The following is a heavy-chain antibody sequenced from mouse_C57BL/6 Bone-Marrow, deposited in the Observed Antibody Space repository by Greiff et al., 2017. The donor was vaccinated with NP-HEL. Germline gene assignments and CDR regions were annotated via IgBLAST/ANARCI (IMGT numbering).Heavy chain of an antibody. Sequence: QVQLQQPGAELVRPGSSVKLSFKASGYTFTSYWMHWVKQRPIQGLEWIGNIDPSDSETHYNQKFKDKATLTVDKSSSTAYMQLSSLTSEDSAVYYCARDGGSSFFWYFDVWGTGTTVTVSS. CDR2: IDPSDSET. CDR1: GYTFTSYW. J-gene: IGHJ1*03. CDR3: ARDGGSSFFWYFDV. D-gene: IGHD1-1*01. V-gene: IGHV1-52*01.